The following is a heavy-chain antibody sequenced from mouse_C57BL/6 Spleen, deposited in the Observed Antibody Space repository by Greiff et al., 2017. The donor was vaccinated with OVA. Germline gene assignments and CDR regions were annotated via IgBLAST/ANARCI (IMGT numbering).Heavy chain of an antibody. Sequence: QVQLKESGAELAKPGASVKLSCKASGYTFTSYWMHWVNQRPGQGLEWIGYINPSSGYNKYNQKLKDKVTLTADKASSTAYMQLSSLTYEDSAVYYCARRDSRYAMDYWGQGTSVTVSS. V-gene: IGHV1-7*01. CDR3: ARRDSRYAMDY. CDR1: GYTFTSYW. J-gene: IGHJ4*01. CDR2: INPSSGYN.